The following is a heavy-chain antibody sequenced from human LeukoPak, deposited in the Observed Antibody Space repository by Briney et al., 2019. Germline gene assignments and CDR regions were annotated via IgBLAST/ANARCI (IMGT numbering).Heavy chain of an antibody. CDR1: GDSSTNSIYY. D-gene: IGHD6-6*01. CDR2: IYTSGST. V-gene: IGHV4-39*07. Sequence: SETLSLTCSVSGDSSTNSIYYWGWIRQPPGRGLEWIGRIYTSGSTNYNPSLKSRVTISVDTSKNQFSLKLSSVTAADTAVYYCARVSLEYSKADYWGQGTLVTVSS. CDR3: ARVSLEYSKADY. J-gene: IGHJ4*02.